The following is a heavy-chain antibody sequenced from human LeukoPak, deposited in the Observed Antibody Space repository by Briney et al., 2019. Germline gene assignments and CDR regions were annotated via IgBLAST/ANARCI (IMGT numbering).Heavy chain of an antibody. CDR3: ARVGPSWGLRLDAFDI. CDR2: IYHGGST. CDR1: GGSISSSNW. Sequence: PSETLSLTCAVSGGSISSSNWWSWVRQPPGKGLEWIGEIYHGGSTNYNPSLKSRVAISVDKSKNQFSLKLSSVTAADTAVYYCARVGPSWGLRLDAFDIWGQGTMVTVSS. J-gene: IGHJ3*02. D-gene: IGHD2-21*02. V-gene: IGHV4-4*02.